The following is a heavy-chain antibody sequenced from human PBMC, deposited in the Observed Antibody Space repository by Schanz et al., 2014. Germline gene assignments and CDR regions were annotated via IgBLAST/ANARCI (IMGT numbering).Heavy chain of an antibody. D-gene: IGHD6-13*01. CDR2: IIPSLGLA. CDR1: GGTFSSFG. CDR3: ARDIRPAPGLNWFDP. J-gene: IGHJ5*02. Sequence: VQLEQSGAEVKKPGSSVKVSCKASGGTFSSFGINWVRQAPGQGLEWMGRIIPSLGLAKYEQKFQDKVTITADTSATTAYMEVSGLRSEDTAVYYCARDIRPAPGLNWFDPWGQGTLVTVSS. V-gene: IGHV1-69*04.